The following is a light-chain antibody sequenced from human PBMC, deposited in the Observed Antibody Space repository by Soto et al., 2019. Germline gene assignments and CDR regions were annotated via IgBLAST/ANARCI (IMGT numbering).Light chain of an antibody. CDR3: QLYNRNAYT. Sequence: DIQMTQSPSTLSASVGDRVTITCRASQSVGTWLAWYQQKPGKAPKLLIYAASKLESGVPSRFSGSGSGTEFTLTISTLQPDDFATYYCQLYNRNAYTFGPGTNVEI. CDR1: QSVGTW. V-gene: IGKV1-5*01. J-gene: IGKJ3*01. CDR2: AAS.